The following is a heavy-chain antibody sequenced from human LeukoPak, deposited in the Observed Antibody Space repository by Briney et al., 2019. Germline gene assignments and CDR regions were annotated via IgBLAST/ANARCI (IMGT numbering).Heavy chain of an antibody. D-gene: IGHD3/OR15-3a*01. J-gene: IGHJ4*02. CDR1: GFTFSSYG. V-gene: IGHV3-30*02. CDR3: ATWTGYYRVY. CDR2: IRYDGSNK. Sequence: PGGSLRLSCSASGFTFSSYGMHWVRQAPGKGLEWVAFIRYDGSNKYYADSVTGRFTISRDNSKNTLYLQMGSLRAEDMAVYYCATWTGYYRVYWGQGTRVTVSS.